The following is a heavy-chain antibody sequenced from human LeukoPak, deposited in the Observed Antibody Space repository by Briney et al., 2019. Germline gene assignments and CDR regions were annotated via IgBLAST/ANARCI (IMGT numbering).Heavy chain of an antibody. CDR1: GFTFSSYA. CDR3: ARVDSSGWYESDY. J-gene: IGHJ4*02. V-gene: IGHV3-30*04. Sequence: GGSLRLSCAASGFTFSSYAMSWVRQAPGKGLEGVAVISYDGSNKYYADSVKGRFTISRDNSKNTLYLQMNSLRAEDTAVYYCARVDSSGWYESDYWGQGTLVTVSS. D-gene: IGHD6-19*01. CDR2: ISYDGSNK.